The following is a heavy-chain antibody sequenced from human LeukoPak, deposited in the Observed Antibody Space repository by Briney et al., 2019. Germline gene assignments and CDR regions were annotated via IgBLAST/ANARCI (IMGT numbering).Heavy chain of an antibody. CDR3: AIPSGSLLPLDY. CDR2: INPSGGST. CDR1: GYTFTSYY. J-gene: IGHJ4*02. D-gene: IGHD1-26*01. Sequence: ASVKVSCKASGYTFTSYYMHWVRQAPGQGLEWMGIINPSGGSTSYAQKFQGRVTMTEDTSTDTAYMELSSLRSEDTAVYYCAIPSGSLLPLDYWGQGTLVTVSS. V-gene: IGHV1-46*01.